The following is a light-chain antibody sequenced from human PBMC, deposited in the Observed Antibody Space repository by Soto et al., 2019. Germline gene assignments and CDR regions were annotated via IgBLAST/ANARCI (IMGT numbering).Light chain of an antibody. V-gene: IGKV3-15*01. CDR2: AAS. Sequence: EIEMTQSPATLSLAPGERVTLSCRASESVSTNLAWYQQKAGQAPRLLIYAASTRATGIPARFSGSGSGTEFTLTISSLQSEDFAVYYCQQYISSPFTFGPGTKVDIK. J-gene: IGKJ3*01. CDR3: QQYISSPFT. CDR1: ESVSTN.